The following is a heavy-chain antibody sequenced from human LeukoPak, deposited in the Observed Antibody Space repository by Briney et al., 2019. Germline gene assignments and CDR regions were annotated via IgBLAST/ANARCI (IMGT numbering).Heavy chain of an antibody. D-gene: IGHD1-20*01. CDR1: GFTFSNYM. J-gene: IGHJ4*02. CDR3: LRDLNWSLDQ. CDR2: IKSNGITI. Sequence: GGSLRLSCAASGFTFSNYMMHWVRQAPGKGLVWVSRIKSNGITITYADSVKGRFTISRDNAKNTLYLQMNSLRAEDTAVYYCLRDLNWSLDQWGQGTLVTVSS. V-gene: IGHV3-74*01.